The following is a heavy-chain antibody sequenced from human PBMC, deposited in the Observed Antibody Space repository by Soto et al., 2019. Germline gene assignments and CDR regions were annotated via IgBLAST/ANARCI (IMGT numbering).Heavy chain of an antibody. CDR2: FSATSENT. V-gene: IGHV3-23*01. Sequence: EVQLLESGGGLVQPGGSLRLSCVGSGFFFSSYTMTWVRQGPGKGLEWVSSFSATSENTYYADSVRGRFTISRDNSKNTLFLQMNSLTAEDTAMYYCAKARDQQWVRLPFDYWGQGILVIVSS. J-gene: IGHJ4*02. CDR1: GFFFSSYT. CDR3: AKARDQQWVRLPFDY. D-gene: IGHD6-19*01.